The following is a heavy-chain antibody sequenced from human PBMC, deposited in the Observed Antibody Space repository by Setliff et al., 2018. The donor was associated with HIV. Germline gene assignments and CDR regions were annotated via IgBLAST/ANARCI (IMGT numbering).Heavy chain of an antibody. V-gene: IGHV1-69*06. CDR1: GYTFNRYG. CDR3: SGLFRSRGGYQYYMDV. J-gene: IGHJ6*03. CDR2: IIPIFGTA. D-gene: IGHD2-2*01. Sequence: SVKVSCKTSGYTFNRYGISWVRQAPGQGLEWMGRIIPIFGTANHAQKFQGRVTISADKSTSTAYMELSSLRSEDTAVYYCSGLFRSRGGYQYYMDVWGTGTTVTVSS.